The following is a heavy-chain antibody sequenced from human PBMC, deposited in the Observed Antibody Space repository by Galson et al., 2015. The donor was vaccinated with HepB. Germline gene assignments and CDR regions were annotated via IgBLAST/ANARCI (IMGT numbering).Heavy chain of an antibody. CDR2: ISYDGSNK. D-gene: IGHD2-15*01. Sequence: SLRLSCAASGFTFSSYAMHWVRQAPGKGLEWVAVISYDGSNKYYADSVKGRFTISRDNSKNTLYLQMNSLRAEDTAVYYCARDRSGGSVPFYYYYGMDVWGQGTTVTVSS. V-gene: IGHV3-30-3*01. CDR3: ARDRSGGSVPFYYYYGMDV. J-gene: IGHJ6*02. CDR1: GFTFSSYA.